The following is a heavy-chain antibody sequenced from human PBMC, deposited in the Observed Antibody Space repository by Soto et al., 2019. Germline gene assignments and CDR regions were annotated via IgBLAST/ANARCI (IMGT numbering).Heavy chain of an antibody. CDR2: IIPIFGTA. CDR1: GGTFSSYA. V-gene: IGHV1-69*01. CDR3: ARQQLVIKPNYWYFDL. D-gene: IGHD6-13*01. Sequence: QVQLVQSGAEVKKPGSSVKVSCKASGGTFSSYAISWVRQAPGQGLEWMGGIIPIFGTANYAQKFQGRVKITADESTSTAYMELSSLRSEDTAVYYCARQQLVIKPNYWYFDLWGRGTLVTVSS. J-gene: IGHJ2*01.